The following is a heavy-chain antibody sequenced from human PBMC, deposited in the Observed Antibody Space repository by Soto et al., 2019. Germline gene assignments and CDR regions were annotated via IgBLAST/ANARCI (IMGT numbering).Heavy chain of an antibody. Sequence: PGGSLRLSCAASGFTFSSYAMSWVRQAPGKGLEWVSAISGSGGSTYYADSVKGRFTISRDNSKNTLYLQMNSLRAEDTAVYYCAKGYCGGDCYYYYYYGMDVWGQGTTVTVSS. CDR1: GFTFSSYA. V-gene: IGHV3-23*01. D-gene: IGHD2-21*02. J-gene: IGHJ6*02. CDR3: AKGYCGGDCYYYYYYGMDV. CDR2: ISGSGGST.